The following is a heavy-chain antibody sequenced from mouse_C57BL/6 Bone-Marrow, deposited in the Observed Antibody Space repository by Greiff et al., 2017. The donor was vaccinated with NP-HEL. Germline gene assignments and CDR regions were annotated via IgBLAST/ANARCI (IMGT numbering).Heavy chain of an antibody. V-gene: IGHV3-6*01. Sequence: EVQLQQSGPGLVKPSPSLSLTCSVTGYSITSGYYWNWIRQFPGNKLEWMGYISYDGSNNYNPSLKNRISITPDTSKNQFFLKLNSVTTEDTATDYCAREVTLAFDYRGQGTTLTVSS. D-gene: IGHD2-1*01. CDR3: AREVTLAFDY. CDR2: ISYDGSN. CDR1: GYSITSGYY. J-gene: IGHJ2*01.